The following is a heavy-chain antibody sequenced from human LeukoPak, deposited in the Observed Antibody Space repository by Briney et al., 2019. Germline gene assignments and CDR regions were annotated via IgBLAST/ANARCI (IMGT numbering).Heavy chain of an antibody. V-gene: IGHV5-51*01. CDR1: GYSFTRYW. D-gene: IGHD1-26*01. J-gene: IGHJ4*02. CDR2: VYPDDSDT. CDR3: ARPSGTYFPFDY. Sequence: PGESLKISCKTSGYSFTRYWIAWVRQTPGKGLEWMGIVYPDDSDTRYSPAFQGQVTISADKSITTAYLHWSSLKASGTAVYYCARPSGTYFPFDYWGQGTLVTVSS.